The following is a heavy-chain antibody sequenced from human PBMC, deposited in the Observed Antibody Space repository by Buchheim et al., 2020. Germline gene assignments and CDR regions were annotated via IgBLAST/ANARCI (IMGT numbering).Heavy chain of an antibody. CDR2: IKQDGSEK. Sequence: EVQLVESGGGLVQPGGSLRLSCAASGFTFNNYWMSWVRQAPGKGLEWVSNIKQDGSEKYYVDSVKGRFTISSDTAKNSLYLQMNSLRAEDTAVYYCARESEYSSSIDYWGQGTL. D-gene: IGHD6-13*01. J-gene: IGHJ4*02. CDR1: GFTFNNYW. CDR3: ARESEYSSSIDY. V-gene: IGHV3-7*01.